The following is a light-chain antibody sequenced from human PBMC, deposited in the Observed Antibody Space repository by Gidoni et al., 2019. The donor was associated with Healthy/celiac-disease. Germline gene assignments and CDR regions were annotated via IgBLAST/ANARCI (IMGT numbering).Light chain of an antibody. CDR1: SSDVGSYNL. CDR3: CSYAGRSTWV. CDR2: EGS. V-gene: IGLV2-23*01. J-gene: IGLJ2*01. Sequence: QSALTPPAPVSGSPGPSITISCTGTSSDVGSYNLVSWYQQHPGKAPKLMIYEGSKRPSGVSNRFSGSKSGNTASLTISGLQAEDEADYYCCSYAGRSTWVFGGGTKLTVL.